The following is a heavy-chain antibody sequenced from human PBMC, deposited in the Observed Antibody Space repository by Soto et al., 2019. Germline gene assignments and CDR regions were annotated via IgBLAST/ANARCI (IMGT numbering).Heavy chain of an antibody. Sequence: QVQLVQSGAEVKKPGSSVKVSCKASGGTFSSYAISWVRQAPGQGLEWVGGIIPIFGTANYAQKFKGRVTITGDESTSIAYMGLSSLRSEDTDVYYCAGEESYEDYGWGSYRGDGFDLWGQGTMVTVSS. CDR1: GGTFSSYA. V-gene: IGHV1-69*01. D-gene: IGHD3-16*02. J-gene: IGHJ3*01. CDR3: AGEESYEDYGWGSYRGDGFDL. CDR2: IIPIFGTA.